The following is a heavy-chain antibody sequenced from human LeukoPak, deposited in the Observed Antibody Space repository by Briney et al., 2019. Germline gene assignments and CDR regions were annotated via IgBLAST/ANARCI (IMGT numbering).Heavy chain of an antibody. CDR1: GFTFSSYW. Sequence: PGGSLRCSCAASGFTFSSYWMSWVRQAPGKGLEWVANIKQDGSEKYYVDSVKGRFTISRDNAKNSLYLQMNSLRAEDTAVYYCARGSSSSGYYYYFDYWGQGTLVTVSS. CDR3: ARGSSSSGYYYYFDY. J-gene: IGHJ4*02. D-gene: IGHD3-22*01. V-gene: IGHV3-7*01. CDR2: IKQDGSEK.